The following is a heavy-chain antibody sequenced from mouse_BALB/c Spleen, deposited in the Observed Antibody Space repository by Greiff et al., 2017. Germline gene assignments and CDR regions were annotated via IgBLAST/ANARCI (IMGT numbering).Heavy chain of an antibody. Sequence: QVQLKQPGAELVKPGASVKLSCKASGYTFTSYWMHWVKQRPGQGLEWIGEINPSNGRTNYNEKFKSKATLTVDKSSSTAYMQLSSLTSEDSAVYYCAREYGNYFDYWGQGTTLTVSS. J-gene: IGHJ2*01. CDR3: AREYGNYFDY. CDR1: GYTFTSYW. CDR2: INPSNGRT. V-gene: IGHV1S81*02. D-gene: IGHD2-10*02.